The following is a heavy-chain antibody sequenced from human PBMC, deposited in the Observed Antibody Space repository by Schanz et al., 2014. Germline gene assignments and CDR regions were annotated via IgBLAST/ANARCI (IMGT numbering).Heavy chain of an antibody. CDR1: GFTFSTYW. CDR2: IKQDESER. V-gene: IGHV3-7*01. CDR3: ARDKGGYYPFDY. Sequence: EVQLVESGGGLVQPGGSLRLSCAASGFTFSTYWMSWVRQAPGKGLEWEANIKQDESERSYMESVKGRFTISRDNAKNSLYLQMNRLRAEDTAVYYCARDKGGYYPFDYWGQGTLVTVSS. J-gene: IGHJ4*02. D-gene: IGHD3-3*01.